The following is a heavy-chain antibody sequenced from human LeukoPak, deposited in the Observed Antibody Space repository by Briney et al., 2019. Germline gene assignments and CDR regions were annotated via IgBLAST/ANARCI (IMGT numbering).Heavy chain of an antibody. Sequence: SETLSLTCTVSGGSLSSYYWSWIRQPPGKGREWLGYIYYSGSTNYTPSLKSRVTISVDTSKNQFSLKLSSVTAADTAVYYCARGHHYYYGMDVWGQGTTVTVSS. CDR1: GGSLSSYY. V-gene: IGHV4-59*01. CDR3: ARGHHYYYGMDV. J-gene: IGHJ6*02. CDR2: IYYSGST.